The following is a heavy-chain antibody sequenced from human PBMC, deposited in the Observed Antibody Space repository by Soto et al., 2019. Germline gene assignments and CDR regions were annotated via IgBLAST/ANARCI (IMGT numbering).Heavy chain of an antibody. Sequence: GASVKVSCKASGYTFTSYDINWVRQATGQGLEWMGWMNPNSGNTGYAQKFQGRVTMTRNTSISTAYMELSSLRSEDTAVYYCARGFGELLNHNFDYWGQGTLVTVSS. CDR2: MNPNSGNT. CDR1: GYTFTSYD. J-gene: IGHJ4*02. V-gene: IGHV1-8*01. D-gene: IGHD3-10*01. CDR3: ARGFGELLNHNFDY.